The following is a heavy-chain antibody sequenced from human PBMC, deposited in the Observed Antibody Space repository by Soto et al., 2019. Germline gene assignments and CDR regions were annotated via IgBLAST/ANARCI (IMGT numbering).Heavy chain of an antibody. J-gene: IGHJ4*02. CDR1: GFTFSNYW. CDR3: VRGTSAWYGIDY. V-gene: IGHV3-74*01. CDR2: INIGGSAA. D-gene: IGHD6-13*01. Sequence: EVQLVESGGGLVQPGGSLRLSCAASGFTFSNYWMHWVRLPPGKGLLWVSRINIGGSAANYAGSVEGRFTVSRDDAKNTLYRQMTSLRDDDTAVYYCVRGTSAWYGIDYWGQGAPVTVSS.